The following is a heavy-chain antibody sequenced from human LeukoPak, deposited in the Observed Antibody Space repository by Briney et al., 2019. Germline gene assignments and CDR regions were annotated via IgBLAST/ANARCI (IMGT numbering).Heavy chain of an antibody. J-gene: IGHJ5*02. V-gene: IGHV3-23*01. CDR1: GFTLRGFT. CDR2: LLPVGDAGKK. CDR3: AKDLNCGDGRWEFDT. Sequence: PGGSLRLSCAASGFTLRGFTMAWVRQTPGKGLEWLSGLLPVGDAGKKYYADSVTGRYTIYRDNSKNTLYLEMNNMRADDTAVYFCAKDLNCGDGRWEFDTWGQGSLVTV. D-gene: IGHD4-17*01.